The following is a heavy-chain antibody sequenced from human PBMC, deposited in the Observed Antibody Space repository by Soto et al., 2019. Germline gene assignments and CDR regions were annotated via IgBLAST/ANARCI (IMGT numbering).Heavy chain of an antibody. J-gene: IGHJ4*02. CDR2: IYWDDSK. CDR1: GFSLSTSGVG. Sequence: QITLKESGPTPVRPTQTLTLTCAFSGFSLSTSGVGVGWIRQPPGKALEWLAVIYWDDSKHYSPSLRSRLTITKDTSKNQVVLTMTNMDPMDTGTYYRAHNGPEDWPLDYWGQGTLVTVSS. D-gene: IGHD3-9*01. V-gene: IGHV2-5*02. CDR3: AHNGPEDWPLDY.